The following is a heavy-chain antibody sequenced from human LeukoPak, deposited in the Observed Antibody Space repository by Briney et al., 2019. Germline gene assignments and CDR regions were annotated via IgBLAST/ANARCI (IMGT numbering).Heavy chain of an antibody. D-gene: IGHD3-10*01. Sequence: SETLSLTCAVYGGSFSGYYWSWIRQPPGKGLEWIGEINHSESTNYNPSLKSRVTISVDTSKNQFSLKLSSVTAADTAVYYCARVRRGSWSGGGAFAFEIWGQGTKVTVSS. CDR3: ARVRRGSWSGGGAFAFEI. J-gene: IGHJ3*02. CDR2: INHSEST. V-gene: IGHV4-34*01. CDR1: GGSFSGYY.